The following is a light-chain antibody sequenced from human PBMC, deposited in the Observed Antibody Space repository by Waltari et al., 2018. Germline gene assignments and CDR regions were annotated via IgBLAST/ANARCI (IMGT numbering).Light chain of an antibody. Sequence: QSALTQPASVSGSPGQSITISCTGTSSDIGGYNYVSWYQQVPGKAPKLMIYDVSNRPSWVASRFSGSKSGTTASLTISVLQAEDEADYFCSSYIDSSTLELFGGGTSLTVL. CDR3: SSYIDSSTLEL. V-gene: IGLV2-14*03. CDR1: SSDIGGYNY. J-gene: IGLJ2*01. CDR2: DVS.